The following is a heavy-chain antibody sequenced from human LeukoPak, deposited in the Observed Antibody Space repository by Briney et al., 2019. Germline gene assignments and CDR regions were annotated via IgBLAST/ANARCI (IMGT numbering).Heavy chain of an antibody. V-gene: IGHV1-69*13. CDR2: IIPIFGTA. CDR3: ARLWYSSGSSQGWFDP. Sequence: SVKVSCKASGGTFSSYAISWVRQAPGQGLEWMGGIIPIFGTANYAQKFQGRVTITADESTSTAYMELSSLRSEDTAVYYCARLWYSSGSSQGWFDPWGQGTLVTVSP. CDR1: GGTFSSYA. D-gene: IGHD6-19*01. J-gene: IGHJ5*02.